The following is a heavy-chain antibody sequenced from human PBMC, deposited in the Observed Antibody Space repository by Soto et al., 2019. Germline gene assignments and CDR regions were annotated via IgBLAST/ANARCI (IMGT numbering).Heavy chain of an antibody. CDR3: ARDRRSGSGWYFFDY. D-gene: IGHD6-19*01. V-gene: IGHV4-59*01. J-gene: IGHJ4*02. CDR1: GGSISSYY. Sequence: SETLSLTCTVSGGSISSYYWSWIRQPPGKGLEWIGYIYYSGSTNYNPSLKSRVTISVDTSKNQFSLKLSSVTAADTAVYYCARDRRSGSGWYFFDYWGQGTLVTVSS. CDR2: IYYSGST.